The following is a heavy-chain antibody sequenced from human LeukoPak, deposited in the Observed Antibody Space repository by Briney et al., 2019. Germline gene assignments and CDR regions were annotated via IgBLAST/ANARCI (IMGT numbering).Heavy chain of an antibody. J-gene: IGHJ1*01. Sequence: GGSLRLSCAASGFTVSSNYMSWVRQAPGKGLEWVSLISSVGSTYYADSVKGRFTISRDNSKNTLYLQMNSLRAEDTAVYYCARDQYSSNWYVHHWGQGTLVTVS. V-gene: IGHV3-53*01. CDR1: GFTVSSNY. CDR3: ARDQYSSNWYVHH. D-gene: IGHD6-19*01. CDR2: ISSVGST.